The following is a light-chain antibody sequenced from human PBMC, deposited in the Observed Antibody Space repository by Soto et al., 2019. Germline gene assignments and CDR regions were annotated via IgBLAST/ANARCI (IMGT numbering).Light chain of an antibody. CDR1: QSISSY. Sequence: DLQMTQSPSSLSASVGDRVTITCRASQSISSYLNWYQQKPGKAPKLLIYAASSLQSGVPSWFSGSGSWTDFTLTISSLQPEDFAAYYCQQSYSTPSWTFGQGTKVEIK. CDR2: AAS. V-gene: IGKV1-39*01. CDR3: QQSYSTPSWT. J-gene: IGKJ1*01.